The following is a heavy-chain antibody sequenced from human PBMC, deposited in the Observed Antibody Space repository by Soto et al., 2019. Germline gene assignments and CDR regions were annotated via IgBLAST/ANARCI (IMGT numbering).Heavy chain of an antibody. Sequence: EVQLLESGGGLVQPGGSLRLACAASGFTFSNYAMSWVRQPPGKGLEWVSGISSNGETTHYADSVKGRFTISRDNSKSTLYLQMNSLRAEDSAVYYCAKRYCTTPSCLTLGLYYYIDVWGKGTTVTVSS. CDR3: AKRYCTTPSCLTLGLYYYIDV. V-gene: IGHV3-23*01. J-gene: IGHJ6*03. CDR1: GFTFSNYA. CDR2: ISSNGETT. D-gene: IGHD2-8*01.